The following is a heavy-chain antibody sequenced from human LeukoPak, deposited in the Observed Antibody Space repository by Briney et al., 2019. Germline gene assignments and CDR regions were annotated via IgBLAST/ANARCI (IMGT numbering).Heavy chain of an antibody. V-gene: IGHV4-61*01. J-gene: IGHJ3*02. D-gene: IGHD5-12*01. Sequence: SETLSLTCTVSGGSVSSGTYYWSWIRQPPGKGLEWIGYIYYSGSTNYNPSLKSRVAISVDTSRNQFSLKLSSVTAADTAVYYCAEAPDGYSDYDFSGAFDMWGQGTMVTVSS. CDR3: AEAPDGYSDYDFSGAFDM. CDR2: IYYSGST. CDR1: GGSVSSGTYY.